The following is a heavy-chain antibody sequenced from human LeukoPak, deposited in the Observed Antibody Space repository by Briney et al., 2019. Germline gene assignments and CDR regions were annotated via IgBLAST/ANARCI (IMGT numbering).Heavy chain of an antibody. CDR3: AKDGYYDSSAYYYVRYFDL. CDR1: GFTFSIYG. J-gene: IGHJ2*01. V-gene: IGHV3-23*01. CDR2: MSGSGGST. Sequence: GGSLRLSCAASGFTFSIYGMSWVRQAPGRGLEWVSAMSGSGGSTYYADSVKGRFTISRDNSKNTLYLQMNSLRAEDTAVYYCAKDGYYDSSAYYYVRYFDLWGRGTLVTVSS. D-gene: IGHD3-22*01.